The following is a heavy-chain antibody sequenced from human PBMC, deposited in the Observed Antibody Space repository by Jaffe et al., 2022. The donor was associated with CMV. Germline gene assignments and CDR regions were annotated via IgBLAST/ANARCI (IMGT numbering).Heavy chain of an antibody. CDR1: GGSISSYY. CDR3: ARRDYLVGGSPDQSYYYYYMDV. Sequence: QVQLQESGPGLVKPSETLSLTCTVSGGSISSYYWSWIRQPPGKGLEWIGYIYYSGSTNYNPSLKSRVTISVDTSKNQFSLKLSSVTAADTAVYYCARRDYLVGGSPDQSYYYYYMDVWGKGTTVTVSS. CDR2: IYYSGST. J-gene: IGHJ6*03. V-gene: IGHV4-59*08. D-gene: IGHD2-15*01.